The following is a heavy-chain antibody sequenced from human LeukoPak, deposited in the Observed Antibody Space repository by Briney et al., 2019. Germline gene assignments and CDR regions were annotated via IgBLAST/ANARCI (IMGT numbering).Heavy chain of an antibody. CDR3: AKDLAYYYGSGGGDY. D-gene: IGHD3-10*01. Sequence: PGGSLRLSCAASGFTFSSYAMSWVRQAPGKGLEWVSAISGSGGSTYYADSVKGRFTISRDNSKNTLYLQMNSLRAEDTAVYYCAKDLAYYYGSGGGDYWGQGTLVTVSS. CDR1: GFTFSSYA. V-gene: IGHV3-23*01. J-gene: IGHJ4*02. CDR2: ISGSGGST.